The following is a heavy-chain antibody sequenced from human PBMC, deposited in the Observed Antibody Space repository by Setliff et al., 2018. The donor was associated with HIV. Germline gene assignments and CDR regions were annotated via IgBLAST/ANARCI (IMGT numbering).Heavy chain of an antibody. J-gene: IGHJ4*02. Sequence: PGGSLRLSCAASGFTFDDYGMSWVRQAPGKGLEWVSNINWNGVSRGYADSVKGRFTISRDNAKDSLYLQMNSLRGEDTAVYYCARSRGYFVKAEWGQGTLVTVSS. D-gene: IGHD2-15*01. CDR2: INWNGVSR. CDR1: GFTFDDYG. CDR3: ARSRGYFVKAE. V-gene: IGHV3-20*04.